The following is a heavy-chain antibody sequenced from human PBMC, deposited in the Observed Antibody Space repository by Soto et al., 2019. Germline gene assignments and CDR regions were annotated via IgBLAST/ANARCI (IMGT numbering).Heavy chain of an antibody. V-gene: IGHV3-30-3*01. CDR2: ISYDGSNK. D-gene: IGHD3-9*01. Sequence: GGSLRLSCAAPGFTFSSYAMQWVRQAPGKGLEWVAVISYDGSNKYYADSVKGRFTISRDNSKNTLYLQMNSLRAEDTAVYYCARDSFSVLRYFVHLYYYYGMDVWGQGTTVTVSS. CDR1: GFTFSSYA. CDR3: ARDSFSVLRYFVHLYYYYGMDV. J-gene: IGHJ6*02.